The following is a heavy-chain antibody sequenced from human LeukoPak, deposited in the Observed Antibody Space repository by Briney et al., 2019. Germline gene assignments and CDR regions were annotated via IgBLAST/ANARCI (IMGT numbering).Heavy chain of an antibody. CDR2: INAGNGNT. D-gene: IGHD6-19*01. Sequence: ASVKVSCKASGYTFTSYAMHWVRQAPGQRLEWMGWINAGNGNTKYSQKFQGRVTITRDTSASTAYMELSSLRSEDTAVYYCAREDSSGWYGAFDIWGQGTTVTVSS. J-gene: IGHJ3*02. CDR1: GYTFTSYA. V-gene: IGHV1-3*01. CDR3: AREDSSGWYGAFDI.